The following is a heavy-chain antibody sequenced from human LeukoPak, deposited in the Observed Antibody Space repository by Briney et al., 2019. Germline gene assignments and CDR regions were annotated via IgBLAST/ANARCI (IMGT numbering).Heavy chain of an antibody. CDR2: IYTSGST. Sequence: PSETLSLTCTVSGGSISSYYWSWIRQPPGKGLEWLGRIYTSGSTNYNPSLKSRVTMSVDTSKNQFSLKLSSATAADTAVYYCARDVATFSVVATIYYFDYWGQGTLVTVSS. CDR3: ARDVATFSVVATIYYFDY. D-gene: IGHD2-15*01. CDR1: GGSISSYY. J-gene: IGHJ4*02. V-gene: IGHV4-4*07.